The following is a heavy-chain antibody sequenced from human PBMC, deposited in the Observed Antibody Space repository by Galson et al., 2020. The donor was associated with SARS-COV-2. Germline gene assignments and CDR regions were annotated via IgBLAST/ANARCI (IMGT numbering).Heavy chain of an antibody. Sequence: ASVKVSCTASGYTFTGYYMHWVRQAPGQGLEWMGWINPNSGGTNYAQKFQGRVTMTRDTSISTAYMELSRLRSDDTAVYYCARDHHYYDILTGALGGYYYYYGMDVWGQGTTVTVSS. D-gene: IGHD3-9*01. CDR1: GYTFTGYY. J-gene: IGHJ6*02. CDR3: ARDHHYYDILTGALGGYYYYYGMDV. V-gene: IGHV1-2*02. CDR2: INPNSGGT.